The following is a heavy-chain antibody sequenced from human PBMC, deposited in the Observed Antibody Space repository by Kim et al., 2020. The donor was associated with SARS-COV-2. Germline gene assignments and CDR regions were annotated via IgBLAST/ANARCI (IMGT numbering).Heavy chain of an antibody. CDR1: GFTVSSNY. CDR2: IYSGGST. CDR3: SGDRRGGAADRNYSFDI. D-gene: IGHD4-4*01. J-gene: IGHJ3*02. V-gene: IGHV3-53*04. Sequence: GGSLRLSCAASGFTVSSNYMSWVRQAPGKGLEWVSVIYSGGSTYYADSVKDRCTISRHNSTNTPYLQMNSLRAEDTTVDYCSGDRRGGAADRNYSFDIWG.